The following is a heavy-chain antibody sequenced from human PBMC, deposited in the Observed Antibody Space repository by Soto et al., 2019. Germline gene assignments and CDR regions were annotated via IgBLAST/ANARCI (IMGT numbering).Heavy chain of an antibody. CDR3: AREELNLYYGMDV. V-gene: IGHV1-2*04. J-gene: IGHJ6*02. Sequence: GASVKVSCKASGYTFTGYYMHWVRQAPGQGLEWMGWINPNSGGTNYAQKFQGWVTMTRDTSISTAYMELSRLRSDDTAVYYCAREELNLYYGMDVWGHGTLVTVSS. CDR2: INPNSGGT. CDR1: GYTFTGYY. D-gene: IGHD3-10*01.